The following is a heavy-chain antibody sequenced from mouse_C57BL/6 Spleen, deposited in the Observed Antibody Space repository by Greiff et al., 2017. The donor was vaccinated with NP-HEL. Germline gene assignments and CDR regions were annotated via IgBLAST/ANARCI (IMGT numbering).Heavy chain of an antibody. J-gene: IGHJ1*03. D-gene: IGHD1-1*01. CDR1: GYTFTHYW. Sequence: VQLQQSGAELVRPGTSVKMSCTASGYTFTHYWIGWAKQRPGHGLEWLGDIYPGGGYTKYNEKLKGKATLTADKSSSTAYMQFSSLTSEDSAIYYCARGNYYGSSDGYFGVWGTETTVSVSS. CDR3: ARGNYYGSSDGYFGV. CDR2: IYPGGGYT. V-gene: IGHV1-63*01.